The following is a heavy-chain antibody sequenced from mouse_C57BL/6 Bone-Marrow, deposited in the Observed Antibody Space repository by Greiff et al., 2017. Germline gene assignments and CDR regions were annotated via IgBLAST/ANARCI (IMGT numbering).Heavy chain of an antibody. CDR3: ARYGRPLTTVVATGHWYFDV. D-gene: IGHD1-1*01. CDR2: ISYSGST. J-gene: IGHJ1*03. V-gene: IGHV3-8*01. CDR1: GYSITRDY. Sequence: VQLKESGPGLAKPSQTLSLTCSVTGYSITRDYWNWIRKFPGNKLEYMGYISYSGSTYYNPSLKSRISITRDTSKNQYYLQLNSVTTEDTATYYCARYGRPLTTVVATGHWYFDVWGTGTTVTVSS.